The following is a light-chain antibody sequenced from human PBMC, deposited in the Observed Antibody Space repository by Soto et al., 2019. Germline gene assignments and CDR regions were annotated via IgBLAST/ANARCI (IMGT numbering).Light chain of an antibody. V-gene: IGKV1-5*03. CDR2: GTS. CDR1: QSISIW. J-gene: IGKJ1*01. Sequence: DIHMTQSPSTLSASVGDRVTITCRASQSISIWLAWYQQKPGRAPNLLIYGTSSLESGVPSRFSGSGSGTKFPLTNSSLQHDDLATYTCQHFIDYSWTFGKGTRGEIK. CDR3: QHFIDYSWT.